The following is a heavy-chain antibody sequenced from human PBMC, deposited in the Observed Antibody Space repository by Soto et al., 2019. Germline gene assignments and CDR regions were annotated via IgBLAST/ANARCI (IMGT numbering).Heavy chain of an antibody. CDR1: GFTFSSYA. D-gene: IGHD6-13*01. J-gene: IGHJ5*02. CDR3: AKGPRAASGPTLWFDP. V-gene: IGHV3-23*01. Sequence: EVQLLESGGGLVQPGGSLRLSCAASGFTFSSYAMSWVRQAPGKGLEWVSVISGSGDSTYHADSVKGRFTISRDNSKNTLYLQINSLRVEDTAVYYCAKGPRAASGPTLWFDPWGQGTLFTVSS. CDR2: ISGSGDST.